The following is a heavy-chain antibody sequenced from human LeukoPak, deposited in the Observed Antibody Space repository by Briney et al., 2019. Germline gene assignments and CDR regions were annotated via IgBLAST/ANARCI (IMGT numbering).Heavy chain of an antibody. J-gene: IGHJ3*02. CDR2: ISGSGGST. D-gene: IGHD3-10*01. CDR3: ATLDGSGLTYDAFDI. CDR1: GFTFSSYA. V-gene: IGHV3-23*01. Sequence: PGGSLRLSCAASGFTFSSYAMSWVRQAPGKGLEWVSAISGSGGSTYYADSVKGRFTISRDNSKNTLYLQVNSLRAEDTAVYYCATLDGSGLTYDAFDIWGQGTMVTVSS.